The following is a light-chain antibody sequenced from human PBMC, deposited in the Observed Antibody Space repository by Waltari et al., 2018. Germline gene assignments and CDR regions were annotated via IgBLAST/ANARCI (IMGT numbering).Light chain of an antibody. CDR3: ASWDESHYV. CDR2: RNN. CDR1: MSNLGTNY. Sequence: QSVLTQPPSASGTPGQRLSIPCSGSMSNLGTNYLYWYQHFPATPPKLLIYRNNQRPSGVPDRFSASKYGTSASLAIDGLRSEDEAVYYCASWDESHYVFGTGTTVTVL. V-gene: IGLV1-47*01. J-gene: IGLJ1*01.